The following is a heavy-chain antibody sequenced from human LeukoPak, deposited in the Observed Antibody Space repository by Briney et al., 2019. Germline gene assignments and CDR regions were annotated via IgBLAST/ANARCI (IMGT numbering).Heavy chain of an antibody. D-gene: IGHD5-18*01. V-gene: IGHV4-31*03. J-gene: IGHJ4*02. CDR1: GGSISSGGYY. Sequence: SQTLSLTCTVSGGSISSGGYYWSWVRQHPGKGLEWIGYIYYSGSTYYNPSLKSRVTISEDTSKNQFSLKLRSVTAADTAVYYCASRSDYSYGIDYWGQGTLVTVSS. CDR3: ASRSDYSYGIDY. CDR2: IYYSGST.